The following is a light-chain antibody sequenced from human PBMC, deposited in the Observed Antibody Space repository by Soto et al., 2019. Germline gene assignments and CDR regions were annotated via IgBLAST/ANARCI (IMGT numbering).Light chain of an antibody. Sequence: IQLTQSPSFLSASVGDRVRITCRASQSISFYLNWYQQKPGKAPRLLIYAATTLQSGVPSRFSGGGSGADFTLTVSSLQREDFATYYCQQSYNTPHTFGQGTKVDIK. CDR2: AAT. CDR3: QQSYNTPHT. CDR1: QSISFY. J-gene: IGKJ1*01. V-gene: IGKV1-39*01.